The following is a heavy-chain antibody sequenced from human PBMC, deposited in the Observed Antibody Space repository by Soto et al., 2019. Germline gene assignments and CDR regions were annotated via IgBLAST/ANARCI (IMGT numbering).Heavy chain of an antibody. Sequence: PGGSLRLSCAASGFTFSNAWMNWVRQAPGKGLEWVGRIKSKTDGGTTDYAAPVKGRFTISRDDSKNTLYLQMNSLKTEDTAVYYCTTDQLAPGAPNYYDSGGREDAFDIWGQGTMVTVSS. J-gene: IGHJ3*02. CDR3: TTDQLAPGAPNYYDSGGREDAFDI. CDR2: IKSKTDGGTT. CDR1: GFTFSNAW. D-gene: IGHD3-22*01. V-gene: IGHV3-15*07.